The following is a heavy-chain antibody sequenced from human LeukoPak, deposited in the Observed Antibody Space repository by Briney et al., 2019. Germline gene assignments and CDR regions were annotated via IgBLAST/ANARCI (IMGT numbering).Heavy chain of an antibody. D-gene: IGHD4-4*01. J-gene: IGHJ2*01. V-gene: IGHV4-59*12. CDR2: IYYGGST. CDR3: ARDLTTVTTLPAFDL. CDR1: GGSISSYY. Sequence: SETLSLTCTVSGGSISSYYWSWIRQPPGKGLEWIGYIYYGGSTNYNPSLKSRVSISVHTSKNHFSLKQSSVTAADTAVYYCARDLTTVTTLPAFDLWGRGTLVTVSS.